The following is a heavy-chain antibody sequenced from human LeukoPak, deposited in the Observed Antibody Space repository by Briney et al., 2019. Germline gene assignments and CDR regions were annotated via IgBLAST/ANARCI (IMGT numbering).Heavy chain of an antibody. Sequence: GASLRLSCAASGFTFRSYSMSWVRQAPGKGLEWVSTISGGGGTTYYADSVKGRFTISRDNSKNTMYLQMNSLTAEDTAVYYSAKDRLRYFDYWGQGTLVTVSS. J-gene: IGHJ4*02. V-gene: IGHV3-23*01. CDR3: AKDRLRYFDY. CDR1: GFTFRSYS. D-gene: IGHD3-16*01. CDR2: ISGGGGTT.